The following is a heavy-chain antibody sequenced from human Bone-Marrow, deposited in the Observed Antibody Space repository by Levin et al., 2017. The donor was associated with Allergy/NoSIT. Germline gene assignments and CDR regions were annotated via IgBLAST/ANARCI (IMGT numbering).Heavy chain of an antibody. CDR2: INHSGST. J-gene: IGHJ3*02. Sequence: PSETLSLTCAVYGGSFSGYYWSWIRQPPGKGLEWIGEINHSGSTNYNPSLKSRVTISVDTSKNQFSLKLSSVTAADTAVYYCAREATALNAFDIWGQGTMVTVSS. V-gene: IGHV4-34*01. CDR1: GGSFSGYY. D-gene: IGHD1-26*01. CDR3: AREATALNAFDI.